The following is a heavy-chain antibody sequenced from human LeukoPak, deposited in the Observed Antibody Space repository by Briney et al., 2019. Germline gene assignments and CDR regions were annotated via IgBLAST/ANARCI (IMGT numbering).Heavy chain of an antibody. CDR2: ITDSGRKT. Sequence: GGSLRLSCAASGLTFSNYAMNWVRQASGKGLEWVSGITDSGRKTYYADSMKGRFSISRDNSRNTVYLQMSDLRAEDTAVYYCAKITKATTPNYWGQGTLVTVSS. D-gene: IGHD3-10*01. CDR1: GLTFSNYA. CDR3: AKITKATTPNY. V-gene: IGHV3-23*01. J-gene: IGHJ4*02.